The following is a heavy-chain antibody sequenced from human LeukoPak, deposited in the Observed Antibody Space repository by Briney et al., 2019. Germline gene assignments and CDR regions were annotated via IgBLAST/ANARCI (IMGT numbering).Heavy chain of an antibody. D-gene: IGHD5-12*01. CDR1: GYTFTHHG. CDR2: ISCYNGDT. J-gene: IGHJ4*02. V-gene: IGHV1-18*04. CDR3: ARDPSNSAGYHAHFDS. Sequence: GASVKVSCKASGYTFTHHGISWVRQAPGQGLEWMGWISCYNGDTMYAQNVQGRATMTTDTSTTTAYIELRSLSSDDTAMYHCARDPSNSAGYHAHFDSWGQGTLVTVSS.